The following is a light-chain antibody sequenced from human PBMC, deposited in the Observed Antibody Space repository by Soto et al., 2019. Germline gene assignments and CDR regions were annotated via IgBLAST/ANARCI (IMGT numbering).Light chain of an antibody. J-gene: IGKJ1*01. V-gene: IGKV1-39*01. Sequence: DILMTQAPSSLSASVGDRVTITCRASQSISSYLNWYQQKPGKAPKLLIYAASSLQSGVPSRFSGSGSGTDFTLTISSLQPEDFATYYCQQSYSTPWTFGQGTKV. CDR3: QQSYSTPWT. CDR1: QSISSY. CDR2: AAS.